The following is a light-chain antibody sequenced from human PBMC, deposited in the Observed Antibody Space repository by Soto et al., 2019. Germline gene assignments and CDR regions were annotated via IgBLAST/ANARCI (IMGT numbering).Light chain of an antibody. CDR1: SSDVGGYTS. CDR3: AAWDDNLNGVV. V-gene: IGLV2-14*01. CDR2: EVS. Sequence: QSALTQPPSLSGSPGQSITISCTGTSSDVGGYTSVSWYQQHPGKAPKLVIYEVSDRPSGVSSRFSGSKSGNTASLTISGLQAEDEGDYYCAAWDDNLNGVVFGGGTKLTVL. J-gene: IGLJ2*01.